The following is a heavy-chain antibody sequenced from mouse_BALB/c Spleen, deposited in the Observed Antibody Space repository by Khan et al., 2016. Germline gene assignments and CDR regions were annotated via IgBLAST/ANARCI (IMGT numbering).Heavy chain of an antibody. Sequence: QMQLEESGAELVRPGTSVKVSCKASGYAFTNYLIEWVKQRPGQGLEWIGVINPGSGGTNYNEKFKGKATLTADKSSSTAYMQLSSLTSDDSAVDFCARGYDWYFDVWGAGTTVTVSS. CDR3: ARGYDWYFDV. J-gene: IGHJ1*01. CDR1: GYAFTNYL. CDR2: INPGSGGT. D-gene: IGHD2-14*01. V-gene: IGHV1-54*01.